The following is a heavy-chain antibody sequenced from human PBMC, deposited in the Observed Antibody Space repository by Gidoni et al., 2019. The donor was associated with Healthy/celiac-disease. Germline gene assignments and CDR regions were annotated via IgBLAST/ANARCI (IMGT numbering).Heavy chain of an antibody. CDR1: GYTFTSYY. J-gene: IGHJ5*02. CDR2: INPSGGST. CDR3: ARDLREGFRDWFDP. V-gene: IGHV1-46*01. Sequence: QVQLVQSGAEVKQPVASVKVSCKASGYTFTSYYMHWVQQASGQGLEWMGIINPSGGSTSYEQKFQGRVTMTRDTSTSTVYLELSSLISEDTAVYYCARDLREGFRDWFDPWGQGTLVTVSS.